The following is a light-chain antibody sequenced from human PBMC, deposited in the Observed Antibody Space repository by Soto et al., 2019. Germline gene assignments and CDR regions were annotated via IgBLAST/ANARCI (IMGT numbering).Light chain of an antibody. CDR1: QSVSSY. V-gene: IGKV3-11*01. Sequence: IVLTQPPATLSLSPGERATLSCRASQSVSSYLAWHQQKPGQPPRLLIYDASNRATGIPARFSGSGSGTDFTLTISSLEPEDFAVYYCQQRSNWPPALTFGGGTKVEIK. J-gene: IGKJ4*01. CDR2: DAS. CDR3: QQRSNWPPALT.